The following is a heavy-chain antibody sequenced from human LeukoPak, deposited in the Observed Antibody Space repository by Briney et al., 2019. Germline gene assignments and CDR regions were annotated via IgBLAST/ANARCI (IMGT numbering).Heavy chain of an antibody. Sequence: GGSLRLSCAASGFTFSSYAMSWVRQAPGKGLEWVSAISGSGGSTYYADSVKGRFTISRDNSKNTLYLQMNSLRAEDTAVYYCAKRKVATIEWDYYYYMDVWGKGTTVTVSS. CDR2: ISGSGGST. CDR3: AKRKVATIEWDYYYYMDV. V-gene: IGHV3-23*01. D-gene: IGHD5-12*01. CDR1: GFTFSSYA. J-gene: IGHJ6*03.